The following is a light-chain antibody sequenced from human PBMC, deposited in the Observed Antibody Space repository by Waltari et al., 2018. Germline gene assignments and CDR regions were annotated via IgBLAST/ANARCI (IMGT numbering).Light chain of an antibody. CDR1: QSVSRD. V-gene: IGKV3-20*01. CDR3: QHYLRLPVT. Sequence: EIVLTQSPGTLTLSLGERATVSCRTSQSVSRDLAWYQQKPDQAPRLLIYGASTRATGIPDRFSGSGSGTDFSLTISRLEPDDFAVYDCQHYLRLPVTFGQGTTVEI. J-gene: IGKJ1*01. CDR2: GAS.